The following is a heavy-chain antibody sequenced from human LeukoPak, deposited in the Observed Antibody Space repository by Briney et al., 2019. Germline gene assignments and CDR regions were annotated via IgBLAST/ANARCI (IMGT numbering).Heavy chain of an antibody. V-gene: IGHV5-51*01. J-gene: IGHJ5*02. CDR1: GYSFTSYW. CDR2: IYPGDSDT. Sequence: GESLKISCKGSGYSFTSYWIGWVRQMPGKGLEWMGIIYPGDSDTRYSPSFQGQVTISADKSISTAYLQWSSLKASDTAMYYCARRGGLYGSGSYRFDPWGQGTLVTVSS. D-gene: IGHD3-10*01. CDR3: ARRGGLYGSGSYRFDP.